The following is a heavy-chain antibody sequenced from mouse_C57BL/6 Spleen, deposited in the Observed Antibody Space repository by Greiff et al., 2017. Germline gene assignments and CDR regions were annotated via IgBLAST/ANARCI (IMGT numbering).Heavy chain of an antibody. CDR3: ARGGLDY. Sequence: EVMLVESGGGLVKPGGSLKLSCAASGFTFSDYGMHWVRQAPEKGLEWVAYISSGSSTIYYADTVKGRFNISRDNAKNTLFLHMTSLRYEDTAMYYCARGGLDYWGQGTTLTVSS. CDR2: ISSGSSTI. V-gene: IGHV5-17*01. J-gene: IGHJ2*01. CDR1: GFTFSDYG.